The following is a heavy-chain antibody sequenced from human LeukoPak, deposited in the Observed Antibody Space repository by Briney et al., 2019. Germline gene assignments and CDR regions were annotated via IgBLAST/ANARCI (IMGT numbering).Heavy chain of an antibody. CDR2: INSDGSST. CDR1: GFTFSSYW. J-gene: IGHJ6*02. V-gene: IGHV3-74*01. CDR3: ARARNYDSSGYLYPSDYYYGMDV. Sequence: GGSLRLSCAASGFTFSSYWMHWVRQAPGKGLVWVSRINSDGSSTSYADSVKGRFTISRDNAKNTLYLQMNSLRAEDTAVYYCARARNYDSSGYLYPSDYYYGMDVWGQGTTVTVSS. D-gene: IGHD3-22*01.